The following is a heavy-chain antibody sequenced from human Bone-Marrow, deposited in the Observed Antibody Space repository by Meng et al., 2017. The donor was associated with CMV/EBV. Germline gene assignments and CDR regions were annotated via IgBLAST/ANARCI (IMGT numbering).Heavy chain of an antibody. Sequence: ASVKVSCKASGYTFTSYDINWVRQATGQGLEWMGWMNPNSGNTGYAQKFQGRVTITRNTSISTAYMELSSLRSEDTAVYYCARDWRRSNAGYSDYWGQGTLVTVSS. D-gene: IGHD3-9*01. V-gene: IGHV1-8*03. J-gene: IGHJ4*02. CDR2: MNPNSGNT. CDR3: ARDWRRSNAGYSDY. CDR1: GYTFTSYD.